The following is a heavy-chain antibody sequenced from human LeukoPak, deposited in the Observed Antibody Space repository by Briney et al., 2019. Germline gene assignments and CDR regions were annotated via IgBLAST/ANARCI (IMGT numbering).Heavy chain of an antibody. CDR1: GGSFSGYY. D-gene: IGHD4-17*01. V-gene: IGHV4-34*01. CDR3: ARGLPVTTHYYYYYYMDV. CDR2: INHSGST. Sequence: PSETLSLTCAVYGGSFSGYYWSWIRQPPGKGLEWIGEINHSGSTNYNPSLKSRVTISVDTSKNQFSLKLSSVTAADTAVYYCARGLPVTTHYYYYYYMDVWGKGTTVTVPS. J-gene: IGHJ6*03.